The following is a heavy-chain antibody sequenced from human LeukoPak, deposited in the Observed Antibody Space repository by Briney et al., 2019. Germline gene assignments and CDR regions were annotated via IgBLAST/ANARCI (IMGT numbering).Heavy chain of an antibody. V-gene: IGHV3-53*01. D-gene: IGHD6-13*01. Sequence: GGSLRLSCAASGFTVSSNYMSWVRQAPGKGLEWVSAMYSGGDTYYADSVKGRFTISRDNSKNTLYLQMNSLRAEDTAVYYCAKRLGAAADTYGMDVWGQGTTVTVSS. J-gene: IGHJ6*02. CDR3: AKRLGAAADTYGMDV. CDR1: GFTVSSNY. CDR2: MYSGGDT.